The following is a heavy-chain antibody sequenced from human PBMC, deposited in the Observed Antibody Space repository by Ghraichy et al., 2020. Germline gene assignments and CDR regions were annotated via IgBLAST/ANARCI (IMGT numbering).Heavy chain of an antibody. Sequence: GGSLRRSCAASGFAFSNYWMTWVRQPPGKGLEWVANIKQDGSDKYYVDSVKGRFTISRDNAKNSLYLQMNSLRVDDTAVYYCARDGGASGSGDDYWGQGALVTVSP. CDR1: GFAFSNYW. CDR3: ARDGGASGSGDDY. CDR2: IKQDGSDK. J-gene: IGHJ4*02. V-gene: IGHV3-7*03. D-gene: IGHD3-10*01.